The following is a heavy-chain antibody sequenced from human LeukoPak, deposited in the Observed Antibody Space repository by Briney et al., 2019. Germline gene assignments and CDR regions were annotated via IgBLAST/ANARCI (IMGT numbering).Heavy chain of an antibody. CDR3: ARAQYCSGGSCYVHYYYYMDV. Sequence: SETLSLTCTVSGGSISSSSYYWGWIRQPPGKGLEWIGSMYYSGSTYYNPSLKSRVTISVDTSKNQFSLKLSSVTAADTAVYYCARAQYCSGGSCYVHYYYYMDVWGKGTTVTVCS. J-gene: IGHJ6*03. CDR2: MYYSGST. D-gene: IGHD2-15*01. CDR1: GGSISSSSYY. V-gene: IGHV4-39*07.